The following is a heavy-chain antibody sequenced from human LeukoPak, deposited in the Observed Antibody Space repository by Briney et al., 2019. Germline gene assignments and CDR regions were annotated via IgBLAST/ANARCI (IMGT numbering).Heavy chain of an antibody. CDR3: ARYNKYYYDSSGYPEGFDP. CDR2: IYYSGST. CDR1: GGSISSYY. D-gene: IGHD3-22*01. J-gene: IGHJ5*02. V-gene: IGHV4-59*08. Sequence: SETLSLTCTVSGGSISSYYWSWIRQPPGKGLEWIGYIYYSGSTNYNPSLKSRVTISVDTSKNQFSLKLSSVTAADTAVYYCARYNKYYYDSSGYPEGFDPWGQGTLVTVSS.